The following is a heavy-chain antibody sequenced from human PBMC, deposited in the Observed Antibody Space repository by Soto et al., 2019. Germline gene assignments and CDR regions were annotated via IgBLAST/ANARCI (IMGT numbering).Heavy chain of an antibody. D-gene: IGHD2-15*01. Sequence: QVQLVQSGAEVKKPGSSVKVSCKASGGTFSSYAISWVRQAPGQGLEWMGGIIPIFGTANYAQKFQDRVTITADESTSTAYMELSSLRSEDTAVYYCARRGGGYCSGGSCYPHYYYGMDVWGQGTTVTVSS. J-gene: IGHJ6*02. CDR1: GGTFSSYA. CDR2: IIPIFGTA. CDR3: ARRGGGYCSGGSCYPHYYYGMDV. V-gene: IGHV1-69*01.